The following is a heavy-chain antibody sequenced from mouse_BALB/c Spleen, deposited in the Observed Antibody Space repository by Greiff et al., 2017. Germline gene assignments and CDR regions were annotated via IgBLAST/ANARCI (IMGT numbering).Heavy chain of an antibody. V-gene: IGHV5-9-4*01. J-gene: IGHJ4*01. Sequence: EVHLVESGGGLVKPGGSLKLSCAASGFTFSSYAMSWVRQSPEKRLEWVAEISSGGSYTYYPDTVTGRFTISRDNPKNTLFLQMTSLRSEDTAMYYCARYGNHYAMDYWGQGTSVTVSS. D-gene: IGHD2-1*01. CDR3: ARYGNHYAMDY. CDR1: GFTFSSYA. CDR2: ISSGGSYT.